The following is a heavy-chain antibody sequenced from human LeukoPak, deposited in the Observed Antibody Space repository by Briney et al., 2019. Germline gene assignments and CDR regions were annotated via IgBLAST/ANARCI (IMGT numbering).Heavy chain of an antibody. CDR3: ARRGWYGYYFDY. CDR2: IWFDGSNQ. CDR1: GFIFSSYG. D-gene: IGHD6-19*01. J-gene: IGHJ4*02. V-gene: IGHV3-33*01. Sequence: GESLKISCAASGFIFSSYGMHWVRQAPGKVLEWVAVIWFDGSNQYYADSVKGRFTVSRDNAKNSLDLQMNSLRAEDTAVYYCARRGWYGYYFDYWGQGTLVTVSS.